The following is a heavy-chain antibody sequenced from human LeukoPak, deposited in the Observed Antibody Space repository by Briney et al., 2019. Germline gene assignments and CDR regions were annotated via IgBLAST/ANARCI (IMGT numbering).Heavy chain of an antibody. Sequence: GGSLRLSCAASGFTFSTYAMSWVRQAPGKGLEWVSGVSARGDNTYYADSVKGRFTISRDNSENTVYSQMNSLRAEDTAVYYCVKEGPAAGTGTNWFDPWGQGTLVTVSS. D-gene: IGHD6-13*01. CDR1: GFTFSTYA. J-gene: IGHJ5*02. V-gene: IGHV3-23*01. CDR2: VSARGDNT. CDR3: VKEGPAAGTGTNWFDP.